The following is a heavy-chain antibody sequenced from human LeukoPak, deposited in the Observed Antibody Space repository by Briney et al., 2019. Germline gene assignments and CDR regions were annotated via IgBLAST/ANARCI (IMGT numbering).Heavy chain of an antibody. V-gene: IGHV3-49*04. J-gene: IGHJ3*02. D-gene: IGHD3-22*01. CDR2: IRSKAYGGTT. CDR3: TRRYNYDSSGYYYVRDAFDI. Sequence: GSLSLSCTASGFTFGYYVMSWVRPAPGKGQERVGFIRSKAYGGTTKNAASVKGRFTISRNDSRSIAYLQMNSLKTEDTAVYYCTRRYNYDSSGYYYVRDAFDIWGQGTMVTVSS. CDR1: GFTFGYYV.